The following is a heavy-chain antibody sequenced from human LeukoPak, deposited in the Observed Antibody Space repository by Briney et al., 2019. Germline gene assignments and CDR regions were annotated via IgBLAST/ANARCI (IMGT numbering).Heavy chain of an antibody. V-gene: IGHV3-30*04. CDR1: GFTFSSYA. J-gene: IGHJ3*02. CDR3: AREKRIQLWLSTDAFDI. Sequence: GGSLRLSSAASGFTFSSYAMHWVRQAPGKGLEWVAVISYDGSNKYYADSVKGRFTISRDNSKNTLYLQMNSLRAEDTAVYYCAREKRIQLWLSTDAFDIWGQGTMVTVSS. CDR2: ISYDGSNK. D-gene: IGHD5-18*01.